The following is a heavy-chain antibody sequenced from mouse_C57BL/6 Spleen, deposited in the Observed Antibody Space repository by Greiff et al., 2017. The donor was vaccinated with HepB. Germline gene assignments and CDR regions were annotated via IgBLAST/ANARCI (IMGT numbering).Heavy chain of an antibody. V-gene: IGHV14-1*01. CDR3: TTYSTTVVDGCRFDY. CDR1: GFNIKDYY. Sequence: VQLQQSGAELVRPGASVKLSCTASGFNIKDYYMHWVKQRPEQGLEWIGRIDPEDGDTEYAPKFQGKATMTADTSSNTAYLQLSSLTSEDTAVYYCTTYSTTVVDGCRFDYWGQGTTLTVSS. D-gene: IGHD1-1*01. J-gene: IGHJ2*01. CDR2: IDPEDGDT.